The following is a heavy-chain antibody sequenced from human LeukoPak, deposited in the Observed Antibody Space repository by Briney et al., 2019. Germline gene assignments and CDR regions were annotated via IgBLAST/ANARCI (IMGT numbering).Heavy chain of an antibody. CDR2: INPSGGST. J-gene: IGHJ6*02. CDR3: AGAHWNPARSGYYYGMDV. CDR1: GYTFTSYY. V-gene: IGHV1-46*01. D-gene: IGHD1-1*01. Sequence: ASVKVSCKASGYTFTSYYMHWVRQAPGQGLEWMGIINPSGGSTSYAQKFQGRVTMTTDTSTSTAYMELRSLRSDDTAVYYCAGAHWNPARSGYYYGMDVWGQGTTVTVSS.